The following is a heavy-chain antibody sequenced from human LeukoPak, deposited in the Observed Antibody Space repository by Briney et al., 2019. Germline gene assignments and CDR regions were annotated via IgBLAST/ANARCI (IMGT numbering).Heavy chain of an antibody. CDR1: GFTFSNYA. Sequence: GGSLRLSCAASGFTFSNYAMSWVRQAPGEGLEWVSAISGSGGSTYYADSVKGRFTISRDNSKNTLYLQMNSLRAEDTAVYYCAKDRGYCSGGSCYYFDYWGQGTLVTVSS. CDR3: AKDRGYCSGGSCYYFDY. CDR2: ISGSGGST. V-gene: IGHV3-23*01. J-gene: IGHJ4*02. D-gene: IGHD2-15*01.